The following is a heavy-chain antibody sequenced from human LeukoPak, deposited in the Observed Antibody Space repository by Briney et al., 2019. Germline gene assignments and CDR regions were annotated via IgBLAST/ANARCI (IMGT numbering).Heavy chain of an antibody. CDR3: AELGITMIGGV. Sequence: GGSLRLSCAASGFTFSSYAMSWVRQAPGKGLEWVSGITGSIGSSTYYADSVKGRFTISRDNSKNTLYLQMNSLRAEDTAVYYCAELGITMIGGVWGKGTTVTISS. J-gene: IGHJ6*04. V-gene: IGHV3-23*01. CDR1: GFTFSSYA. CDR2: ITGSIGSST. D-gene: IGHD3-10*02.